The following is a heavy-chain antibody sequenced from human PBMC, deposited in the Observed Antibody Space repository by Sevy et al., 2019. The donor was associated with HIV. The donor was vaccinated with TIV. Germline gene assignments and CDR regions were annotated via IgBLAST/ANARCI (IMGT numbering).Heavy chain of an antibody. CDR3: ARKENYYDSSGLIDY. V-gene: IGHV3-30-3*01. Sequence: GGSQRLSCAASGFTFSSYAMHWVRQAPGKGLEWVAVISYDGSNKYYADSVKGRFTISRDNSKNTLYLQMNSLRAEDTAVYYCARKENYYDSSGLIDYWGQGTLVTVSS. J-gene: IGHJ4*02. CDR2: ISYDGSNK. CDR1: GFTFSSYA. D-gene: IGHD3-22*01.